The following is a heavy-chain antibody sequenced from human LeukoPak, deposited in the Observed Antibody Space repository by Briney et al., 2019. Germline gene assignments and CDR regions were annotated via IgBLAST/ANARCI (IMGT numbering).Heavy chain of an antibody. CDR3: ARGLSCSGNTCYAAHFDS. Sequence: ASVKVSCKVSGYTLTELSMHWVRQAPGKGLEWMGGFDPEDGETIYAQKFQGRVTMTRDTSTSTAYMELRSLRSDDTAVYYCARGLSCSGNTCYAAHFDSWGQGTLVTVSS. CDR2: FDPEDGET. J-gene: IGHJ4*02. V-gene: IGHV1-24*01. D-gene: IGHD2-15*01. CDR1: GYTLTELS.